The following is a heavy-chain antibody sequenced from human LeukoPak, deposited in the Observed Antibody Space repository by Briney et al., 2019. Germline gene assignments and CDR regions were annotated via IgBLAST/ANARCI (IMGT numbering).Heavy chain of an antibody. CDR3: ARYCEATAGGGSYWYFDL. J-gene: IGHJ2*01. D-gene: IGHD6-13*01. Sequence: SETLSLTCTVSGYSISSGYYWGWIRQPPGKGLEWIGSIYHSGSTYSNPSLKSRVTMSVDTTKNQLSLKLTSVTAADTAVYYCARYCEATAGGGSYWYFDLWGRGTLVTVSS. CDR2: IYHSGST. CDR1: GYSISSGYY. V-gene: IGHV4-38-2*02.